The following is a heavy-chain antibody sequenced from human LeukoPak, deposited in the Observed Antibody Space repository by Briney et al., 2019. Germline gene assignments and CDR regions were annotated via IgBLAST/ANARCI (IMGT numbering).Heavy chain of an antibody. CDR3: ARHLVYGSGTQPYFDY. D-gene: IGHD3-10*01. J-gene: IGHJ4*02. CDR1: GGSISSYY. V-gene: IGHV4-59*08. Sequence: SETLSLTRTVSGGSISSYYWSWIRQPPGKGLEWIAYVYNSGSTNYNPSLKSRVTISVDTSKNQFSLDLFTVTAADTAVYYCARHLVYGSGTQPYFDYWGQGTVVTVSS. CDR2: VYNSGST.